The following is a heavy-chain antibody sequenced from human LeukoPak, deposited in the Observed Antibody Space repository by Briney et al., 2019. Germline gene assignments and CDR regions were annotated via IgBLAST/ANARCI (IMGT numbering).Heavy chain of an antibody. CDR3: AKAPGYCSGGSCNYYMDV. CDR1: GFTFSGYA. CDR2: ISYDGSNK. J-gene: IGHJ6*03. Sequence: GGSLRLSCAASGFTFSGYAIHWVRQAPGKGLEWVAVISYDGSNKYYADSVKGRFTISRDNSKNTLYLQMNSLRAEDTAVYYCAKAPGYCSGGSCNYYMDVWGKGTTVTVSS. D-gene: IGHD2-15*01. V-gene: IGHV3-30*04.